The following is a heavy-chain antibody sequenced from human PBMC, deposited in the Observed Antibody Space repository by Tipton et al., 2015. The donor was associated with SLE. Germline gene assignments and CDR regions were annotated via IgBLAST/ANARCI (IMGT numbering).Heavy chain of an antibody. Sequence: TLSLTCTVYGGSFSGYYWSWIRQPPGKGLQWIGQINHIGSANYSPSLNSRVTISVDTSRNQFSLRLRSVTAADTAVYYCARLRREQHLVRAGWLWGQGTLVTVSS. J-gene: IGHJ4*02. V-gene: IGHV4-34*01. D-gene: IGHD6-13*01. CDR3: ARLRREQHLVRAGWL. CDR1: GGSFSGYY. CDR2: INHIGSA.